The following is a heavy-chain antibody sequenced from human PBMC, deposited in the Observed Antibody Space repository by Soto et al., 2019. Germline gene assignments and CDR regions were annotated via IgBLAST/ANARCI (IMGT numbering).Heavy chain of an antibody. CDR2: ISAYNGNT. CDR1: GYTFSSYS. J-gene: IGHJ2*01. D-gene: IGHD4-17*01. Sequence: GPEVKKPGASVNVSCKASGYTFSSYSISWVRQAPGQGLEWMGWISAYNGNTNYAQKLKGRVTMTRDTYTKTVNMELRSLTSDDTAVYYCARAVYGVNSGSWYSDLWGRGTLVTVSS. V-gene: IGHV1-18*01. CDR3: ARAVYGVNSGSWYSDL.